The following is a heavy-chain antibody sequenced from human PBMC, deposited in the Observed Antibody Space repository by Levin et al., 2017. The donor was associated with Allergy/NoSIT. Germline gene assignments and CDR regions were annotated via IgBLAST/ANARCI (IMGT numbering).Heavy chain of an antibody. J-gene: IGHJ4*02. D-gene: IGHD2-8*02. CDR1: GFTFSSFA. CDR2: ISGTGGT. Sequence: GESLKISCASSGFTFSSFAMIWVRQPPGKGLEWVSSISGTGGTYYADSVKGRFTISRDNSKNTLHLQMNSLRAEDTAVYYCAKGFSTGWSEGYFDHWGQGTPVTVSS. V-gene: IGHV3-23*01. CDR3: AKGFSTGWSEGYFDH.